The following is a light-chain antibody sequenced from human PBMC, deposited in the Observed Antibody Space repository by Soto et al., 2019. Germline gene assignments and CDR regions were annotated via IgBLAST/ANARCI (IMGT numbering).Light chain of an antibody. CDR1: QSFRGL. J-gene: IGKJ5*01. CDR3: QQYNNWPFS. CDR2: DVS. Sequence: EVVLTQSPVTLSLSPGERATLSCRASQSFRGLLAWYQQKPGQAPRLLIYDVSNRATGVPARFSGSGSETDFTLTISGLRSEDSAVYFCQQYNNWPFSFGQGTRLEIK. V-gene: IGKV3-11*01.